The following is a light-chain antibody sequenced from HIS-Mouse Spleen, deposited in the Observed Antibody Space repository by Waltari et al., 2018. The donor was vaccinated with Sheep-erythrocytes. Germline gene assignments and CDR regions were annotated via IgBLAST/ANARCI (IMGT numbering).Light chain of an antibody. Sequence: QSALTQPRSVSGSPGQSFTISCTGTSSDVGGYNYVSWYQQHPGKAPKLLIYGNSNRPSGVPDRFSGSKSDTSASLAITGLQAEDEADYYCQSYDSSLSGSVFGGGTKLTVL. CDR3: QSYDSSLSGSV. J-gene: IGLJ2*01. CDR1: SSDVGGYNY. V-gene: IGLV2-11*01. CDR2: GNS.